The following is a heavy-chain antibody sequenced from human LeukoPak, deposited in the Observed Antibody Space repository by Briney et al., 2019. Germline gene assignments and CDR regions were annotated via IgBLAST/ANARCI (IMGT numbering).Heavy chain of an antibody. CDR2: ISYDGSNK. CDR3: AKDSQKFVVVPAAIVDY. Sequence: GRSLRLSCAASGFTFSSYGMHWVRQAPGKGLEWVAVISYDGSNKYYADSVKGRFTISRDNSKNTLYLQMNSLRAEDTAVYYCAKDSQKFVVVPAAIVDYWGQGTLVTVSS. CDR1: GFTFSSYG. V-gene: IGHV3-30*18. D-gene: IGHD2-2*01. J-gene: IGHJ4*02.